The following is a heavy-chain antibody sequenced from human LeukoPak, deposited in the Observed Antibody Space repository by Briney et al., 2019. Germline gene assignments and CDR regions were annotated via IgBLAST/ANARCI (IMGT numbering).Heavy chain of an antibody. CDR2: IYYTGST. CDR1: SGSVSSGTNY. V-gene: IGHV4-61*01. CDR3: ASAPNVDFYDY. Sequence: SETLSLTCTVSSGSVSSGTNYWSRIRQPPGKGLEWIGYIYYTGSTNYNPSLKSRVSMSIDTSKNQFSLKLTSVTAADTAVYYCASAPNVDFYDYWGQGTRVTVSS. J-gene: IGHJ4*02.